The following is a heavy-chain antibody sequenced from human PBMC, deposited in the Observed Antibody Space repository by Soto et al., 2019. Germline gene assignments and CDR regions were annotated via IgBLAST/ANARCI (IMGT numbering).Heavy chain of an antibody. J-gene: IGHJ5*02. CDR1: GYTFTSYD. CDR3: ARGLVYGLTTGIWFDP. Sequence: ASVKVSCKASGYTFTSYDINWVRQATGQGLEWMGWMNPNSGNTGYAQKFQGRVTMTRNTSISTAYMELSSLRSEDTAVYYCARGLVYGLTTGIWFDPWGQGTLVTVSS. V-gene: IGHV1-8*01. CDR2: MNPNSGNT. D-gene: IGHD4-17*01.